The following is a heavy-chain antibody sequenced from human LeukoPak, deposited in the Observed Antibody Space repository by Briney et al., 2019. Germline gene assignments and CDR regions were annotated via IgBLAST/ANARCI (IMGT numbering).Heavy chain of an antibody. CDR1: GFTFSYHT. D-gene: IGHD4/OR15-4a*01. CDR3: AKKARASLIWCHDDY. CDR2: ISGSGGST. J-gene: IGHJ4*02. V-gene: IGHV3-64*04. Sequence: TGGSLRLSCSASGFTFSYHTMHWVRQAPGKGLEWVSGISGSGGSTYYADSVKGRFTISRDNSKNTLFLQMNSLRGEDTAVYYCAKKARASLIWCHDDYWGQGTLVTVSS.